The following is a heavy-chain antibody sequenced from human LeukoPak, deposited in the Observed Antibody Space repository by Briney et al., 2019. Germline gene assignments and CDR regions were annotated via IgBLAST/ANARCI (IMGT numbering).Heavy chain of an antibody. V-gene: IGHV3-23*01. CDR2: ISGSGGST. CDR3: AKMDDSSGYYSD. CDR1: GFTFTSYA. D-gene: IGHD3-22*01. Sequence: GGSLRLSCAASGFTFTSYAMSWVRQAPGKGLEWVSAISGSGGSTYYADSVKGRFTISRDNSKNTLYLQMNSLRAEDTAVYYCAKMDDSSGYYSDWGQGTLVTVSS. J-gene: IGHJ4*02.